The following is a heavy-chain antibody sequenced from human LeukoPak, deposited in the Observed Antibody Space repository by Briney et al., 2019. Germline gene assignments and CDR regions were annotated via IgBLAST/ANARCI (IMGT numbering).Heavy chain of an antibody. CDR3: ARDSEYSSSWSAFDY. V-gene: IGHV4-4*07. CDR2: IYTSGST. Sequence: SETLSLTCTVSGGSISSYYWSWIRQPAGKGLEWIGRIYTSGSTNYNPSLKSRVTISVDMSKNQFSLKLSSVTAADTAVYYCARDSEYSSSWSAFDYWGQGTLVTVSS. J-gene: IGHJ4*02. D-gene: IGHD6-13*01. CDR1: GGSISSYY.